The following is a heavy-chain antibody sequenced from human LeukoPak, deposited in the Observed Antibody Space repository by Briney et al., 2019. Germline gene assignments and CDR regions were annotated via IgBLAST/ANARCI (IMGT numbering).Heavy chain of an antibody. V-gene: IGHV1-18*01. J-gene: IGHJ4*02. CDR3: ARAYWQQLPGDY. D-gene: IGHD6-13*01. Sequence: SVKVSCKASGYTFTSYGISWVRQAPGQGLEWMGWISAYNGNTNYAQKLLGRVTMTTDTSTSTAYMELRSLRSDDTAVYYCARAYWQQLPGDYWGQGTLVTVSS. CDR1: GYTFTSYG. CDR2: ISAYNGNT.